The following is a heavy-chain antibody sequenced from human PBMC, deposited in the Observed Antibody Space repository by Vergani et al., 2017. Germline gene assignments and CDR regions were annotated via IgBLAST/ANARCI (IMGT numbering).Heavy chain of an antibody. Sequence: EVQLVESGGGLVQPGGSLRLSCAASGFTVSSNYITWVRQAPGKGLEWVSVIYSGGSTYYADSVKGRFTISRDNSKNTLYLQMNSLRAEDTAVYYCAKPWELLSNSYFDYWGQGTLVTVSS. J-gene: IGHJ4*02. CDR1: GFTVSSNY. CDR2: IYSGGST. D-gene: IGHD1-26*01. V-gene: IGHV3-66*04. CDR3: AKPWELLSNSYFDY.